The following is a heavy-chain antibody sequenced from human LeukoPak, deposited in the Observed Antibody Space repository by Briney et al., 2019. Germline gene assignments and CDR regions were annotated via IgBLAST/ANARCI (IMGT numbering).Heavy chain of an antibody. V-gene: IGHV5-51*01. CDR3: ARARFCSGGNCYAEY. D-gene: IGHD2-15*01. CDR1: GSRFTTYW. Sequence: GESLKISCKGSGSRFTTYWIGWVRPMPGKGLEWMGIIYPGDSDTRYSPSFQGQVTISADKSISTAYLQWSSLKASDTAMYYCARARFCSGGNCYAEYWGQGTLVTVSS. CDR2: IYPGDSDT. J-gene: IGHJ4*02.